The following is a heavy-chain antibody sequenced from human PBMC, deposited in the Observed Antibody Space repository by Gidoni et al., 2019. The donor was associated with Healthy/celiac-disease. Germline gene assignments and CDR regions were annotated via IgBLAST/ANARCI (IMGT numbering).Heavy chain of an antibody. CDR3: ARPYYDFWSGGSSFDP. CDR2: INPNSGGT. CDR1: GYTFTGYY. J-gene: IGHJ5*02. V-gene: IGHV1-2*06. D-gene: IGHD3-3*01. Sequence: QVQLVQSGAEVKKPGASVKVSCKAPGYTFTGYYMHWVRQAPGQGLEWMGRINPNSGGTNYAQKFQDRVTMTRDTSISTAYMELSRLRSDDTAVYYCARPYYDFWSGGSSFDPWGQGTLVTVSS.